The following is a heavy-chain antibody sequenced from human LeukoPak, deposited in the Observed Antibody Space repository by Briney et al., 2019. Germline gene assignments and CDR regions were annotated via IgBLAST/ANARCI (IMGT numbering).Heavy chain of an antibody. Sequence: ASVKVSCKASGYTFTNYDITWVRQAPGQGLECMGWLSVYNGNTNYAQKFQGRVTMTTDTSTSTAYMDLRSLRSDDTAVYYCARRLNSDYYFDYWGQGTLVNVSS. V-gene: IGHV1-18*01. CDR3: ARRLNSDYYFDY. J-gene: IGHJ4*02. CDR1: GYTFTNYD. D-gene: IGHD4-23*01. CDR2: LSVYNGNT.